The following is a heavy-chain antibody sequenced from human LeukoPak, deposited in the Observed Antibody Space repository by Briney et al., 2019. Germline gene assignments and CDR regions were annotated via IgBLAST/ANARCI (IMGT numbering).Heavy chain of an antibody. J-gene: IGHJ3*02. D-gene: IGHD1-26*01. CDR1: GGSISRGDNY. CDR2: IYYTGRT. V-gene: IGHV4-31*03. CDR3: ARGSVRAFDI. Sequence: SQTLSLTCTVSGGSISRGDNYWSWIRQHPGKGLECIGYIYYTGRTYYNPSLKSRVTISIDTSRSQFSLRLSSVTAADTAVYYCARGSVRAFDIWGQGTMVTVSS.